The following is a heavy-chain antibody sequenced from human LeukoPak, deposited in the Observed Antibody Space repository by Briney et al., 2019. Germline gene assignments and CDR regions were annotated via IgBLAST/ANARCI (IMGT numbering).Heavy chain of an antibody. Sequence: GGSLRLSCAASGFTFSSYGMHWVRQAPGKGLEWVAVISYDGSNKYYADSVKGRFTISRDNSKNTLYLQMNSLRAEDTAVYYCAKVFNIVVVPAGFDYWGQGTLVTVSS. CDR2: ISYDGSNK. CDR1: GFTFSSYG. V-gene: IGHV3-30*18. D-gene: IGHD2-2*01. CDR3: AKVFNIVVVPAGFDY. J-gene: IGHJ4*02.